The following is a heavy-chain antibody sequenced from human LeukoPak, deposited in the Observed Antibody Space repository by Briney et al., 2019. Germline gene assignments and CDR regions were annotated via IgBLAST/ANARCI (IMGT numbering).Heavy chain of an antibody. CDR1: GGSISSGDDY. CDR2: IFESGTT. D-gene: IGHD6-6*01. J-gene: IGHJ4*02. V-gene: IGHV4-30-4*01. CDR3: ARHWGSIAARQADY. Sequence: SETLSLTCTVSGGSISSGDDYWSWIRQPPGKGLEWIGYIFESGTTYYNPSLKSRVTISVYTSKKQFSPELRSVTPPDTAAYFYARHWGSIAARQADYWGQGTLVSVSS.